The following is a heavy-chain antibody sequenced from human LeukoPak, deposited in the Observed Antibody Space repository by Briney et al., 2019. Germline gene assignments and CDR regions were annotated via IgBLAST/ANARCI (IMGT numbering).Heavy chain of an antibody. CDR1: GFTFSSYA. CDR2: ISGSGGST. Sequence: AGGSLRLSCAASGFTFSSYAMNWVRQAPGKGLEWVSTISGSGGSTYYADSVKGRFTISRDNSKNTLYLQINSLRAEDTAVYYCAKDTDYDSSGYYDYWGQGTLVTVSS. V-gene: IGHV3-23*01. J-gene: IGHJ4*02. CDR3: AKDTDYDSSGYYDY. D-gene: IGHD3-22*01.